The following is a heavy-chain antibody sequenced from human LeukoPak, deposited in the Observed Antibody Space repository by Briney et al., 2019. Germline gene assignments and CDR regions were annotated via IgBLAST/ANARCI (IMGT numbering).Heavy chain of an antibody. CDR3: ARAGYSSSETLDY. D-gene: IGHD6-6*01. J-gene: IGHJ4*02. CDR2: IWYDGRNK. V-gene: IGHV3-33*08. CDR1: GFTFSSHG. Sequence: GGSLRLSCAASGFTFSSHGMHWVRQAPGKGLEWVAVIWYDGRNKDYADSVKGRFTISRDNSKNTLCLQMDSLRAEDTAVYYCARAGYSSSETLDYWGQGTLVTVSS.